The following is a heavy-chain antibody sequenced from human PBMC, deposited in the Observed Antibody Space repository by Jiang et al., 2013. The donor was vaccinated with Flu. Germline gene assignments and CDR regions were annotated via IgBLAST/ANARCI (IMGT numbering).Heavy chain of an antibody. CDR2: IYYSGST. CDR3: ARVTLHRYYYGSGSYIHPTELDV. CDR1: GGSISSGDYY. V-gene: IGHV4-31*03. D-gene: IGHD3-10*01. J-gene: IGHJ6*04. Sequence: GLVKPSQTLSLTCTVSGGSISSGDYYWSWIRQHPGKGLEWIGYIYYSGSTYYNPSLKSRVTISVDTSKNQFSLKLSPVTAADTAVYYCARVTLHRYYYGSGSYIHPTELDVWGKGTTVTVSS.